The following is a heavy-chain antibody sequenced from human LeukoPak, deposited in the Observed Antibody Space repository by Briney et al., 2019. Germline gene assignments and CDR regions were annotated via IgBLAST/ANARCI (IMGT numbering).Heavy chain of an antibody. Sequence: ASVKVSCKASGYTFTSYDINWVRQATGQGLEWMGWISAYNGNTNYAQKLQGRVTMTTDTSTSTAYMELRSLRSDDTAVYYCARDLRYFDPAGYWGQGTLVTVSS. CDR2: ISAYNGNT. CDR3: ARDLRYFDPAGY. V-gene: IGHV1-18*01. CDR1: GYTFTSYD. J-gene: IGHJ4*02. D-gene: IGHD3-9*01.